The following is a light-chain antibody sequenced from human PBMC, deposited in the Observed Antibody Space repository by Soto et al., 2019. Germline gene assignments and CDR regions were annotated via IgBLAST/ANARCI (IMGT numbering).Light chain of an antibody. CDR2: GAS. CDR1: QSFNSIY. V-gene: IGKV3-20*01. CDR3: QHYGSSPLTT. Sequence: EIVLTQSPGTLSLSPGERATLSCRASQSFNSIYLAWYQHKPGQAPRLLIYGASSRATGIPDRFSGSGSGTDFSLTINRLEPEDFAIYYCQHYGSSPLTTFGGGTKVEI. J-gene: IGKJ4*01.